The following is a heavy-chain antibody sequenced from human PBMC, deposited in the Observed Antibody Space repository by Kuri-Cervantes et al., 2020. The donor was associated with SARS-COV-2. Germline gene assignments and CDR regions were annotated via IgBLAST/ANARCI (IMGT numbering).Heavy chain of an antibody. CDR2: IYHSVST. D-gene: IGHD2-2*01. CDR1: GGSISSSSYY. J-gene: IGHJ4*02. CDR3: ARVGAVVPAATYYFDY. V-gene: IGHV4-39*07. Sequence: SETLSLSCTVSGGSISSSSYYWGWIRQPPGQGLEWIGSIYHSVSTYYNPSLKSRVTISVDTSKNQLSLKLSSVTAADTDVYYCARVGAVVPAATYYFDYWGQGTLVTDSS.